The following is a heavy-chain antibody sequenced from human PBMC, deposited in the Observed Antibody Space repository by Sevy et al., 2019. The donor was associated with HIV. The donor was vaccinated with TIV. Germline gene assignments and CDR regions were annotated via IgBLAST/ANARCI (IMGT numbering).Heavy chain of an antibody. J-gene: IGHJ4*02. CDR3: TTGDLVRGVAPYYFDY. CDR2: IKSKTDGGTT. CDR1: GFTFSNAW. D-gene: IGHD3-10*01. V-gene: IGHV3-15*01. Sequence: GGSLRLSCAASGFTFSNAWMSWVRQAPGKGLEWVGRIKSKTDGGTTDYAAPGKGRFTISRDDSKNTLYLQMNSLKTEDTAVYYCTTGDLVRGVAPYYFDYWGQGTLVTVSS.